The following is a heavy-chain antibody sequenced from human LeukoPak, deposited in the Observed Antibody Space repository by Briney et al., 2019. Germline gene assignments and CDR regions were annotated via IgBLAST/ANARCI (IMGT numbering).Heavy chain of an antibody. J-gene: IGHJ5*02. D-gene: IGHD3-3*01. CDR3: ARGPIFGVVIENWFDP. CDR2: MNPNSSNT. Sequence: GAAVTLSFKSSGYTFTSYDINRVRQAPGQGLEWMGWMNPNSSNTGYAQKFQGRVTMTRNTSIGTAYVELSSLRSEDTAVYYCARGPIFGVVIENWFDPWGQGNLVSVSS. V-gene: IGHV1-8*01. CDR1: GYTFTSYD.